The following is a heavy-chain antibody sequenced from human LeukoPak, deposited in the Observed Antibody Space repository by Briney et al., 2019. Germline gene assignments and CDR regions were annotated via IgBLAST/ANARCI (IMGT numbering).Heavy chain of an antibody. V-gene: IGHV1-18*01. CDR2: ISTYNGDT. CDR1: GYTFTTYG. J-gene: IGHJ4*02. CDR3: ARGGFYYDSSGYLESFDY. Sequence: ASVKVSCKASGYTFTTYGVSWVRQAPGQGLEWMGCISTYNGDTNYAQKVQGRVTMTTDTSTNTAYMELRSLRSDDTAVYYCARGGFYYDSSGYLESFDYWGQGTLVTVSS. D-gene: IGHD3-22*01.